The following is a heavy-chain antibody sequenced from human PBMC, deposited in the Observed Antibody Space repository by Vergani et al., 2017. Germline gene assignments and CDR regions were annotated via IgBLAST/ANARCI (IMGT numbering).Heavy chain of an antibody. J-gene: IGHJ3*02. CDR1: GYTLAELS. D-gene: IGHD3-22*01. V-gene: IGHV1-24*01. CDR2: FDPEDGET. Sequence: QVQLVQSGAEVKKPGASVKVSCKVSGYTLAELSMHWVRQAPGKGLEWMGGFDPEDGETIYAQKFQGRVTMTEDTSTDTAYMELSSLRSEDTAVYYCARDQLNYYDSSGYYYDAFDIWGQGTMVTVSS. CDR3: ARDQLNYYDSSGYYYDAFDI.